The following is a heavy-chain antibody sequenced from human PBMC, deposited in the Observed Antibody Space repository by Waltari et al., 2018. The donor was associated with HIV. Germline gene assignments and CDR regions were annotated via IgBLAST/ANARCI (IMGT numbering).Heavy chain of an antibody. Sequence: QVQLVQSGAEVKKPGASLKVSCKASGYSFTRYGISWVRQAPGQGLEWIGWISVYNNNTKDAQKIQDRLNMTTDSPTSTAYMELRSLISDDTAVYYCARAPMTTVTSRGFDIWGQGTMVIVSS. CDR2: ISVYNNNT. D-gene: IGHD4-17*01. CDR3: ARAPMTTVTSRGFDI. J-gene: IGHJ3*02. V-gene: IGHV1-18*01. CDR1: GYSFTRYG.